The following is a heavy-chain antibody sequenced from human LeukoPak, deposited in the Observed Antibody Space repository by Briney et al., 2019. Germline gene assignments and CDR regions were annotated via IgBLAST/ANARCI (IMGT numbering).Heavy chain of an antibody. Sequence: SVKVSCKASGGTFSSYAITWVRQAPGQGLEWMGGIIPIFDTANYAQKFQGRVTITRNTSISTAYMELSSLRSEDTAVYYCARGPRRDWFDPWGQGTLVTVSS. CDR3: ARGPRRDWFDP. V-gene: IGHV1-69*05. J-gene: IGHJ5*02. CDR1: GGTFSSYA. CDR2: IIPIFDTA.